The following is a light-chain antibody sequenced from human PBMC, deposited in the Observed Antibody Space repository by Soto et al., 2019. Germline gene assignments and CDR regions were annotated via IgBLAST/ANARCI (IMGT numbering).Light chain of an antibody. CDR1: QSISSW. Sequence: DIQMTQSPSTLSASVGDRVTITCRASQSISSWLAWYQQKPGKAPKLLIYDASSLESGVPSRFSGSGSGTEFTLTISSLQPDDFATYYCQQYNSYPWKLGQGTTVDIK. J-gene: IGKJ1*01. CDR3: QQYNSYPWK. V-gene: IGKV1-5*01. CDR2: DAS.